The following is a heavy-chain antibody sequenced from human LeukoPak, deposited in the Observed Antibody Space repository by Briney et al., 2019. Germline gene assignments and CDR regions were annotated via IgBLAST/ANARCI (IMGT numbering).Heavy chain of an antibody. Sequence: GGSLRLSCAASGFTFSNYEMHWVRQAPGKGLEWMALISYDGSNKYYSDSVKGRFTISRDNSKNTLYLQMNGLRAEDTAVYYCARGVLEAASENWFDPWGQGTLVTVSS. J-gene: IGHJ5*02. CDR1: GFTFSNYE. CDR3: ARGVLEAASENWFDP. CDR2: ISYDGSNK. D-gene: IGHD2-15*01. V-gene: IGHV3-30*03.